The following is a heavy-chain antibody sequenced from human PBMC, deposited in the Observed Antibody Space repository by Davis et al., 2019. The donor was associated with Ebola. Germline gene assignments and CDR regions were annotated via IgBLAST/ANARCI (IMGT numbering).Heavy chain of an antibody. Sequence: GGSLRLSCAASGFVFRNYVMSWVRQAPGKGLEWVSTLGTSADTYYADSVKGRFTISRDNSKNTLYLQMNSLRPEDTAVYYCAKAFMYEGDYWGQGTLVTVSS. J-gene: IGHJ4*02. CDR1: GFVFRNYV. CDR2: LGTSADT. V-gene: IGHV3-23*01. CDR3: AKAFMYEGDY. D-gene: IGHD2-8*01.